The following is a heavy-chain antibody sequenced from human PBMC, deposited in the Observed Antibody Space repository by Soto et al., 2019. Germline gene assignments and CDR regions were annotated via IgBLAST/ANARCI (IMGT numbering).Heavy chain of an antibody. Sequence: QVQLVESGGGVVQPGRSLRLSCAASGFTFSSYGMHWVRQAPGKGLEWVAVIWYDGSNKYYADSVKGRFTISRDNSKNPLYLQMNSLRAEDTAVYYCARVPMTTVNFFDYWGQGTLVTVSS. J-gene: IGHJ4*02. V-gene: IGHV3-33*01. CDR1: GFTFSSYG. D-gene: IGHD4-17*01. CDR2: IWYDGSNK. CDR3: ARVPMTTVNFFDY.